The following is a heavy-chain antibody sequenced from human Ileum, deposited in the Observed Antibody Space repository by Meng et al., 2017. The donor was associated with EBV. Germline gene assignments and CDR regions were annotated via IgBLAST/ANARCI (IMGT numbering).Heavy chain of an antibody. D-gene: IGHD3-22*01. CDR3: ARDYYYDSSPTPDY. V-gene: IGHV4-39*07. CDR2: IYYSGST. J-gene: IGHJ4*02. CDR1: GGSISSSSYY. Sequence: PPLQDAGPGLVKPSETLSLTCTVSGGSISSSSYYWGWIRQPPGKGLEWIGSIYYSGSTYYNPSLKSRVTISVDTSKNQFSLKLSSVTAADTAVYYCARDYYYDSSPTPDYWGQGTLVTVSS.